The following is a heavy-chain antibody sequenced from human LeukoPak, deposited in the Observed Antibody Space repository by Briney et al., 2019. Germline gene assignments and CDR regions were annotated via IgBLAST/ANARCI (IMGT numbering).Heavy chain of an antibody. J-gene: IGHJ3*02. CDR3: AKDPPLGGSGSCYGRSPPNAFDI. D-gene: IGHD3-10*01. V-gene: IGHV3-23*01. Sequence: TGGSLRLSCAASGFTFSSYAMSWVRQAPGKGLEWVSAISGSGGSTYYADSVKGRFTISRDNSKDTLYLQMNSLRAEDTAVYYCAKDPPLGGSGSCYGRSPPNAFDIWGQGTMVTVSS. CDR2: ISGSGGST. CDR1: GFTFSSYA.